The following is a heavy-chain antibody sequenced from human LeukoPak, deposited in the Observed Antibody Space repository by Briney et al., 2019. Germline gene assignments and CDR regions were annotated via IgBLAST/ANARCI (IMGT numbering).Heavy chain of an antibody. Sequence: PGGSLRLSCEASGFTFSSYAMHWVRQAPGKGLEWVAVISYDGSNKYYADSVKGRFTISRDNSKNTLYLQMNSLRAEDTAVYYCARAMVCNYWGQGTLVTVSS. D-gene: IGHD3-10*01. J-gene: IGHJ4*02. V-gene: IGHV3-30-3*01. CDR2: ISYDGSNK. CDR1: GFTFSSYA. CDR3: ARAMVCNY.